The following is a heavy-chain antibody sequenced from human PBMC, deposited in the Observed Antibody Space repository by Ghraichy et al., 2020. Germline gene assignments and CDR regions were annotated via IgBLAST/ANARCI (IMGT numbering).Heavy chain of an antibody. D-gene: IGHD3-10*01. CDR2: INHSGST. V-gene: IGHV4-34*01. CDR1: GGSFSGYY. J-gene: IGHJ3*02. Sequence: SETLSLTCAVYGGSFSGYYWSWIRQPPGKGLEWIGEINHSGSTNYNPSLKSRVTIAVDTSKNQFSLKLISVTAADTAVYYCARGVRRARPGDAFDIWGQGTMVTVSS. CDR3: ARGVRRARPGDAFDI.